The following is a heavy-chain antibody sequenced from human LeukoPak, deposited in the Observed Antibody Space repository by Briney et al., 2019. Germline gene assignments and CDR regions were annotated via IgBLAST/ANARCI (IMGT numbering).Heavy chain of an antibody. D-gene: IGHD1-7*01. CDR2: INGDGSST. CDR1: GFTFSSHW. CDR3: ARIITGTTP. Sequence: GGSLRLSCAASGFTFSSHWMHWVRQAPGKGLVWVSRINGDGSSTSYADSVKGRFTISRDSAKNTLYLQMNSLRAEDTAVYYCARIITGTTPWGQGTLVTVSS. J-gene: IGHJ4*02. V-gene: IGHV3-74*01.